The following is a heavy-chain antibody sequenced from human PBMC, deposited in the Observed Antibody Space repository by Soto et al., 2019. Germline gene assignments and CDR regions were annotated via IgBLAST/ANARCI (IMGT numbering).Heavy chain of an antibody. CDR1: GYSFTIYC. Sequence: GESLKISCKGSGYSFTIYCIGWVLQMPWKGLEWMGIIYPGDSDTRYSPSFQGQVTISADKSISTAYLQWSSLKASDTAMYYCARVRGGNSLSYYFDYWGQGTLVTVSS. V-gene: IGHV5-51*01. J-gene: IGHJ4*02. D-gene: IGHD3-10*01. CDR2: IYPGDSDT. CDR3: ARVRGGNSLSYYFDY.